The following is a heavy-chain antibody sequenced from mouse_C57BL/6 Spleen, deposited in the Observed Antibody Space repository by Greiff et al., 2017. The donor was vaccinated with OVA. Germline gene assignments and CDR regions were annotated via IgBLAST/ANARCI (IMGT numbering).Heavy chain of an antibody. CDR2: IHPSDSDT. Sequence: QVQLQQPGAALVKPGASVKVSCKASGYTFTSYWMPWVQQRPGQGLEWIGRIHPSDSDTNYNQKFTGKATLTVDKASSTAYMQLSSLTSEDSAVYYCAIGDLLWERGDYWGQGTTLTVSS. CDR3: AIGDLLWERGDY. J-gene: IGHJ2*01. CDR1: GYTFTSYW. V-gene: IGHV1-74*01. D-gene: IGHD2-1*01.